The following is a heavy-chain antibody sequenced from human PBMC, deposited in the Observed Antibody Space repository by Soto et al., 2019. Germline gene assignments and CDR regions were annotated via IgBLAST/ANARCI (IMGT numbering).Heavy chain of an antibody. V-gene: IGHV1-69*02. D-gene: IGHD3-10*01. Sequence: QVQLVQSGAEVKKPGSSVKVSCKASGGTFSSYTISWVRQAPGQGLEWMGRIIPILGIANYAQKFQGRVTITADKSTSTPYRELSSLRAEDTAVYYCAIAGSGSTTYGMDVWGQGTTVTVSS. CDR1: GGTFSSYT. CDR2: IIPILGIA. CDR3: AIAGSGSTTYGMDV. J-gene: IGHJ6*02.